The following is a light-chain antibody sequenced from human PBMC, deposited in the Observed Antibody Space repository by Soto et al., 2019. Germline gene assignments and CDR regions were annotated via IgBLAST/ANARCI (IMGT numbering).Light chain of an antibody. V-gene: IGKV3-20*01. J-gene: IGKJ5*01. CDR2: GAS. CDR1: QSVSSSY. Sequence: ESPLAQSPRTLSLSPGERAPLSCRASQSVSSSYLAWYQQKPGQAPRLLIYGASSRATGIPDRFSGSGSGTDFTLTISRLEPEDFAVYYCQQYGSSITFGQGTRLEVK. CDR3: QQYGSSIT.